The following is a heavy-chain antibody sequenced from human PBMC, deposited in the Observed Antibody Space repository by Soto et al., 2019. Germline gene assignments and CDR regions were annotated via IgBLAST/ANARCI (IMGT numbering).Heavy chain of an antibody. CDR3: AKDKRKNSSGWYPKQHPDAFDI. D-gene: IGHD6-19*01. CDR2: ISGSGGST. Sequence: GGSMRLSCAASGFTFSSYAMSWVRQAPGKGLEWVSAISGSGGSTYYADSVKGRFTISRDNSKNTLYLQMNSLRAEDTAVYYCAKDKRKNSSGWYPKQHPDAFDIWGQGTMVTVS. CDR1: GFTFSSYA. J-gene: IGHJ3*02. V-gene: IGHV3-23*01.